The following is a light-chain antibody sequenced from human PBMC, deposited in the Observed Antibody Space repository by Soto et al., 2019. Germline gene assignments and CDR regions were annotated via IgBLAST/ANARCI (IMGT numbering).Light chain of an antibody. CDR3: QQYNNWPRT. CDR1: QSVSSN. Sequence: EIAMTQSPATLSVSPGERATLSCRASQSVSSNLAWYQQKPGQAPRLLIYGASTRATGIPARFSGSGSGTEFTLTINSLQSEDFAVYYCQQYNNWPRTFGQGTKVDIK. V-gene: IGKV3-15*01. J-gene: IGKJ1*01. CDR2: GAS.